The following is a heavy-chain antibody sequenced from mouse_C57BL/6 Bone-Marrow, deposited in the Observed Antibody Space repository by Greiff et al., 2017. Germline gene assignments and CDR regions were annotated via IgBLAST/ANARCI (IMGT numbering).Heavy chain of an antibody. CDR3: ASFTGDAMDY. V-gene: IGHV7-3*01. CDR2: IRNKANGYTT. Sequence: DVMLVESGGGLVQPGGSLSLSCAASGFTFTDYYMSWVRQPPGKALEWLGFIRNKANGYTTEYSASVKGRFTISRDNSQSILYLQMNALRAEDSATYYCASFTGDAMDYWGQGTSVTVSS. CDR1: GFTFTDYY. J-gene: IGHJ4*01.